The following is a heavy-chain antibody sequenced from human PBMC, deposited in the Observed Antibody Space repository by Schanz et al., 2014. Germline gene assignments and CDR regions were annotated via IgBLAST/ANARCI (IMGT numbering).Heavy chain of an antibody. Sequence: QVQLVQSGAEVKKPGASVKVSCKASGYTFTGYYIHWVRQAPGQGLEWMGWIGGSDGNTNFAQKFQGRVTMTTDTSTSTVYMELRSLTSDDSAVYYCARDRDQWDGNYLDYWGQGTLVTVSS. CDR1: GYTFTGYY. V-gene: IGHV1-18*04. CDR3: ARDRDQWDGNYLDY. CDR2: IGGSDGNT. D-gene: IGHD1-26*01. J-gene: IGHJ4*02.